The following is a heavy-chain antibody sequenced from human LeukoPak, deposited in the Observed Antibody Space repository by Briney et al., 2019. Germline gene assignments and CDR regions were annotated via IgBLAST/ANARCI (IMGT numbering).Heavy chain of an antibody. D-gene: IGHD1-14*01. CDR3: SKTGLFDLNN. V-gene: IGHV3-49*04. CDR2: IRRRAYGGAA. J-gene: IGHJ4*02. CDR1: GFAFDDFA. Sequence: GGSLRLSCTTSGFAFDDFAMSWVRQPAGKGLEWVGFIRRRAYGGAAEYAASVKGRFIISRDDSKGIAYLQMKSPKTEDTAVYNCSKTGLFDLNNWGRGS.